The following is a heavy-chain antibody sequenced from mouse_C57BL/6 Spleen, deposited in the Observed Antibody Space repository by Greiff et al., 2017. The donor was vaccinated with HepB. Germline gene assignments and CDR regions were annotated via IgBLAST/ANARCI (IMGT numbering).Heavy chain of an antibody. Sequence: VQLQESGPELVKPGASVKISCKASGHAFSSSWMDWVKQRPGKGLEWIGRIYPGDGDTNYNGKFKGKATLTADKSSSTAYMQLSSLTSEDSAVYFCAREGLDYYAMDYWGQGTSVTVSS. V-gene: IGHV1-82*01. CDR2: IYPGDGDT. CDR1: GHAFSSSW. J-gene: IGHJ4*01. CDR3: AREGLDYYAMDY.